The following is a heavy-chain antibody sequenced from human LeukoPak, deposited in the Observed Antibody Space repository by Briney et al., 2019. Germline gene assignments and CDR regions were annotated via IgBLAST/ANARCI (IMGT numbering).Heavy chain of an antibody. D-gene: IGHD3-10*01. Sequence: SETLSLTCAVSGGSISTYHWSWIRQPPGKGLEWIGYISYSGSTNYNPSLKSRVTISVDTSKSQFSLKLSSVTAADTAVYYCARHDLLGGSDYWGQGTLVTVSS. CDR3: ARHDLLGGSDY. CDR2: ISYSGST. J-gene: IGHJ4*02. V-gene: IGHV4-59*08. CDR1: GGSISTYH.